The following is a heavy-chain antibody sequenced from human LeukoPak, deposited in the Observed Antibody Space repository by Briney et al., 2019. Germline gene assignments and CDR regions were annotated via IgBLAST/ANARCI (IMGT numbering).Heavy chain of an antibody. CDR1: GFTFSSYA. Sequence: GGSLRLSCAASGFTFSSYAMSWVRQAPGKGLEWVSAISGSGGSTYYADSVKGRFTIPRDNSKNTLYLQMNSLRAEDTAVYYCAKDEDSSGWYWFDPWGQGTLVTVSS. CDR2: ISGSGGST. D-gene: IGHD6-19*01. V-gene: IGHV3-23*01. CDR3: AKDEDSSGWYWFDP. J-gene: IGHJ5*02.